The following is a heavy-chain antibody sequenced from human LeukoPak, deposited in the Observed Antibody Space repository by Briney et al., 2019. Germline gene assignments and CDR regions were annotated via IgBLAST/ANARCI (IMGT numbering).Heavy chain of an antibody. V-gene: IGHV4-39*02. Sequence: SETLSLTCTVSGGSISSSSYYWGWIRQPPGKGLEWIGSIYYSGSTYYNPSLKSRVTISVDTSKNQFSLKLSSVTAADTAVYYCARDSGYSYGLFDYWGQGTLVTVSS. CDR3: ARDSGYSYGLFDY. CDR2: IYYSGST. CDR1: GGSISSSSYY. D-gene: IGHD5-18*01. J-gene: IGHJ4*02.